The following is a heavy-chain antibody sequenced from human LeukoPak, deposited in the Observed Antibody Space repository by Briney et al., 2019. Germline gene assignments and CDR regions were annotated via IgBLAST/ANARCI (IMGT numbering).Heavy chain of an antibody. D-gene: IGHD2-15*01. CDR3: ARGRYCSGGSCYPHFDY. V-gene: IGHV4-59*01. CDR2: IYYTGST. J-gene: IGHJ4*02. CDR1: GGSINSYY. Sequence: SETLSLTCTVSGGSINSYYWSWIRQPPGKGLEWIGYIYYTGSTNYNPSHKSRVTISVDTSKNQFSLKLSSVTAADTALYYCARGRYCSGGSCYPHFDYWGQGTLVTVSS.